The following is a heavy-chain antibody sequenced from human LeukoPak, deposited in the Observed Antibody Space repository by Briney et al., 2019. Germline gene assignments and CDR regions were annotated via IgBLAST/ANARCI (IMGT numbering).Heavy chain of an antibody. Sequence: SQTLSLTCTVSGGSISSGGYYWSWIRQPAGKGLEWIGRMYISGSTNYNPFLKSRVTISVDTSKNQFSLKLSSVTAADTAVYFCATNRVGTYDRPFDIWGQGTMVTVSS. CDR3: ATNRVGTYDRPFDI. CDR2: MYISGST. CDR1: GGSISSGGYY. V-gene: IGHV4-61*02. D-gene: IGHD1-26*01. J-gene: IGHJ3*02.